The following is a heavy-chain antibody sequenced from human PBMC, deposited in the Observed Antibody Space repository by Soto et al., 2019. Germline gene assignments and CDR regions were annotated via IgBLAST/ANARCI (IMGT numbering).Heavy chain of an antibody. Sequence: QVQLQESGPGVVKPSGTLSLTCGVSGGSISSDYWWAWVRQSPGRGLEWIGEIFHSGSTHYNPSLESRVTMSVDRVNNHFSLKMMSVTAADTAVYYCARGIQMWSQVYYGMDVWGQGTTVTVSS. CDR2: IFHSGST. J-gene: IGHJ6*02. CDR3: ARGIQMWSQVYYGMDV. CDR1: GGSISSDYW. V-gene: IGHV4-4*02. D-gene: IGHD2-21*01.